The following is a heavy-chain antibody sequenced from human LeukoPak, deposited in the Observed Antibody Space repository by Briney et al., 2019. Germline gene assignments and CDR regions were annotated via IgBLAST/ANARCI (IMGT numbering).Heavy chain of an antibody. V-gene: IGHV4-34*01. D-gene: IGHD6-13*01. Sequence: TSETLSLTCAVYGGSFSGYYWSWIRQPPGKGLEWIGEINHSGSTNYNPSLKSRVTISVDTSKNQFSLKLSSVTAADTAVYYCAASTDSSSWGYYGMDVWGQGTTVTVSS. J-gene: IGHJ6*02. CDR2: INHSGST. CDR1: GGSFSGYY. CDR3: AASTDSSSWGYYGMDV.